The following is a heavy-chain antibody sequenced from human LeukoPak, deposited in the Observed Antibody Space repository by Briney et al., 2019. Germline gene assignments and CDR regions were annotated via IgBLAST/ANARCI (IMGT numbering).Heavy chain of an antibody. D-gene: IGHD1-26*01. J-gene: IGHJ4*02. CDR1: GFSFSTYS. Sequence: GGSLRLSCEASGFSFSTYSMNWVRQAPGKGLEWVSYISSTSNTTYYADSVKGRFTISRDNSKNTLYLQMNSLRAEDTAVYYCARESLGSYYTYWGQGTLVTVSS. CDR2: ISSTSNTT. CDR3: ARESLGSYYTY. V-gene: IGHV3-48*01.